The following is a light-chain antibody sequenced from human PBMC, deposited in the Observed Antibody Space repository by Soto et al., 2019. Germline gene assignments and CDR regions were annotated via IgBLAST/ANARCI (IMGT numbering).Light chain of an antibody. V-gene: IGLV2-8*01. J-gene: IGLJ3*02. CDR3: SSYAGSKNSV. Sequence: QSALTQPPSASGSPGQSVTISCTGISSDVGGYNYVSWYQQHPDKAPKLMIYEVSKRPSGVPDRFSGSKSGNTASLTVSGLQAEDEADYYCSSYAGSKNSVFGGGTKVTVL. CDR2: EVS. CDR1: SSDVGGYNY.